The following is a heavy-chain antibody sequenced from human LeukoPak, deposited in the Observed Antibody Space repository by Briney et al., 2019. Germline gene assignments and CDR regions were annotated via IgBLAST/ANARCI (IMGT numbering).Heavy chain of an antibody. CDR3: ARVRLGELSTAGYYYYYMDV. D-gene: IGHD3-16*02. J-gene: IGHJ6*03. Sequence: SETLSLTCTVSGGSISNKYWSWIRQPPGKGLEWIGYIYYSGSTNYNPSLKSRVTILVDTSKNQFSLQLNSVTPEDTAVYYCARVRLGELSTAGYYYYYMDVWAKGPRSPSP. V-gene: IGHV4-59*12. CDR2: IYYSGST. CDR1: GGSISNKY.